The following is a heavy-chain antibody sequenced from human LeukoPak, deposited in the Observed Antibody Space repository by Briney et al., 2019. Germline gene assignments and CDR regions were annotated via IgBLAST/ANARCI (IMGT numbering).Heavy chain of an antibody. Sequence: GGSLRLSCAASRFTFSTYWMSWVRQAPGKGLEWVANIKPDGGEKYYVDSAKGRFTISRDNAKSSLYLQMSSLRAEDTAVYYCASGNWNDRAFDIWGQGTMVTVSS. J-gene: IGHJ3*02. CDR2: IKPDGGEK. CDR3: ASGNWNDRAFDI. D-gene: IGHD1-20*01. V-gene: IGHV3-7*01. CDR1: RFTFSTYW.